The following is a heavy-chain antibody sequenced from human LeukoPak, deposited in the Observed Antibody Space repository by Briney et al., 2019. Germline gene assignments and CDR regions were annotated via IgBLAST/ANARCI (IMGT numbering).Heavy chain of an antibody. V-gene: IGHV1-69*13. Sequence: SVKVSCKASGGTFSSYAISWVRQAPGQGLEWMGGIIPIFGTANYAQKFQGRVTITADESTSTAYMELSRLRSDDTAVYYCARDSRGCSSTSCPYYYYMDVWGKGTTVTVSS. CDR3: ARDSRGCSSTSCPYYYYMDV. D-gene: IGHD2-2*01. J-gene: IGHJ6*03. CDR2: IIPIFGTA. CDR1: GGTFSSYA.